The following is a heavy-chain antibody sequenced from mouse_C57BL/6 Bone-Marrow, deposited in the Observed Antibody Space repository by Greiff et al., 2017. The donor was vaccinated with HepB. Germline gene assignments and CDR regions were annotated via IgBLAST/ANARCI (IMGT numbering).Heavy chain of an antibody. CDR3: ARDYYGSSYRYFDV. CDR1: GYTFTSYW. CDR2: IDPSDSET. D-gene: IGHD1-1*01. J-gene: IGHJ1*03. V-gene: IGHV1-52*01. Sequence: QVQLQQPGAELVRPGSSVNLSCKASGYTFTSYWMHWVKQRPIQGLEWIGNIDPSDSETHYNQKFKDKATLTVDKSSSTAYMQLSSLTSEDSAVYYCARDYYGSSYRYFDVWGTGTTVTVSS.